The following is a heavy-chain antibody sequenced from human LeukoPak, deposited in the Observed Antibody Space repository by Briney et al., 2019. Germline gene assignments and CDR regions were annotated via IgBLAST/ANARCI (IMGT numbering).Heavy chain of an antibody. Sequence: QPGGSLRLSCAASGFTFTSYWMTWVRQAPGKGLEWVANIKQDGSVKNYVDSLRGRFTISRDNAKDSLYLQMNSLRAEDTAVYFCARNYYYRFDYWGQGNLVAVS. CDR3: ARNYYYRFDY. CDR2: IKQDGSVK. D-gene: IGHD3-10*01. CDR1: GFTFTSYW. V-gene: IGHV3-7*01. J-gene: IGHJ4*02.